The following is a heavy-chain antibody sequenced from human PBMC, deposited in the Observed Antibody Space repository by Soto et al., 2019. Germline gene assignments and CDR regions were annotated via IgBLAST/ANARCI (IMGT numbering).Heavy chain of an antibody. CDR1: GYSFTSYW. CDR2: IYPGDSDT. J-gene: IGHJ6*02. Sequence: GESLKISCKGSGYSFTSYWINWVRQMPGKGLEWMGIIYPGDSDTRYSPSFQGQVTISADKSIDTAYLQWRSLKASDTAVYYCARHHGSPGSYFGLDVWVQGTTVTAP. D-gene: IGHD6-13*01. CDR3: ARHHGSPGSYFGLDV. V-gene: IGHV5-51*01.